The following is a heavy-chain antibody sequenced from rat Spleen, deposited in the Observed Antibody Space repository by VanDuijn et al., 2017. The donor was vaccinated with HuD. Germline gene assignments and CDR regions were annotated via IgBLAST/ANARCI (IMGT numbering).Heavy chain of an antibody. CDR1: GFTFSNYG. Sequence: EVELVESGGGLVQPGRSMKLSCAASGFTFSNYGRAWVRQAPTKGLEWVASIDTSGGDTYYRDSVKGRFTISRDNAKSTLYLQMDSLRSEDTATYYCTTETYYGYNYHHYWGQGVMVTVSS. D-gene: IGHD1-9*01. CDR2: IDTSGGDT. V-gene: IGHV5-25*01. CDR3: TTETYYGYNYHHY. J-gene: IGHJ2*01.